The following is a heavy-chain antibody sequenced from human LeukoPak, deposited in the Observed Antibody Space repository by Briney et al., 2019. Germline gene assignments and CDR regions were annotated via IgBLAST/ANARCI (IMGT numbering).Heavy chain of an antibody. CDR3: ARDSYGSGSYNY. CDR2: IHHSGAT. J-gene: IGHJ4*02. CDR1: GYSISSGYY. D-gene: IGHD3-10*01. V-gene: IGHV4-38-2*02. Sequence: SETLSFTCTVSGYSISSGYYWGWIRPPPGKGLEWVGSIHHSGATYYSPSLKSRVTISLATSKNQFSLKLSSVTSADTAVYYCARDSYGSGSYNYWGQGTPVTVSS.